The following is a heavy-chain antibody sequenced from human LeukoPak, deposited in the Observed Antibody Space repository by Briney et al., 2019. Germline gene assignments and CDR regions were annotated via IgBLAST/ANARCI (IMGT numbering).Heavy chain of an antibody. V-gene: IGHV3-66*01. CDR3: ARGSWPNDAFDV. J-gene: IGHJ3*01. Sequence: GGSLRLSCAASGFTVSDNYMSWVRQAPGKGLEWVSVIYSGGTTYYADSVKGRFTISRDNSKNTLYLQMNSLRAEDTAVFYCARGSWPNDAFDVWGQGTMVTVPS. CDR2: IYSGGTT. CDR1: GFTVSDNY.